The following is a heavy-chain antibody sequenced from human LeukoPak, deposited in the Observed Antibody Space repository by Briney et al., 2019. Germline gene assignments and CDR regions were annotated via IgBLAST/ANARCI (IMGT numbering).Heavy chain of an antibody. V-gene: IGHV3-49*04. CDR3: ARGVGGVGPTTRPF. CDR2: IRSKAYGGTT. J-gene: IGHJ4*02. D-gene: IGHD1-26*01. Sequence: PGGSLRLSCTASGFIFGDYAMIWVRQAPGKGGEWVGFIRSKAYGGTTEYAASVKARFTISRDDSTSLAYLQMNSLKTEDTAVYYCARGVGGVGPTTRPFWGQGTLVTVSS. CDR1: GFIFGDYA.